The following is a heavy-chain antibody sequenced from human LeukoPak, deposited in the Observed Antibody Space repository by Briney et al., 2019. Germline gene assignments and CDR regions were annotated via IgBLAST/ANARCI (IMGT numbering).Heavy chain of an antibody. Sequence: PGGSLRLSCAASGFTFSSYWMSWVRQAPGKGLGWVANIKQDGSEKYYVDSVKGRFTISRDNAKNSLYLQMNSLRAEDTAVYYCARGRFGELPYGMDVWGQGTTVTVSS. CDR2: IKQDGSEK. D-gene: IGHD3-10*01. CDR1: GFTFSSYW. J-gene: IGHJ6*02. CDR3: ARGRFGELPYGMDV. V-gene: IGHV3-7*01.